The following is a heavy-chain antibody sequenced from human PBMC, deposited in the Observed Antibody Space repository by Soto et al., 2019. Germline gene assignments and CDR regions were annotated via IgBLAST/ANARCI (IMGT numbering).Heavy chain of an antibody. CDR1: GFTFSSYG. Sequence: QVQLVESGGGVVQPGRSLRLSCAASGFTFSSYGMHWVRQAPGKGLEWVAVIWDDGSNKYYADSVKGRFTISRDNSKNTLYLQMNSLRAEDTAVYYCARDVDIVATGYGMDVWGQGTTVTVSS. D-gene: IGHD5-12*01. CDR3: ARDVDIVATGYGMDV. CDR2: IWDDGSNK. V-gene: IGHV3-33*01. J-gene: IGHJ6*02.